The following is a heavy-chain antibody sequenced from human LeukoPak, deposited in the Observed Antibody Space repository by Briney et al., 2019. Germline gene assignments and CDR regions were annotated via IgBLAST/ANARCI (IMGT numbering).Heavy chain of an antibody. CDR3: AKNTNLRDWNYLLYSGY. CDR1: GFTFDDYT. CDR2: ISWDGGST. J-gene: IGHJ4*02. V-gene: IGHV3-43*01. D-gene: IGHD1-7*01. Sequence: GGSLRLSCAASGFTFDDYTMHWARQAPGKGLEWVSLISWDGGSTYYADSVKGRFTISRDNSKNSLYLQMNSLGTEDTALYYCAKNTNLRDWNYLLYSGYWGQGTLVTVSS.